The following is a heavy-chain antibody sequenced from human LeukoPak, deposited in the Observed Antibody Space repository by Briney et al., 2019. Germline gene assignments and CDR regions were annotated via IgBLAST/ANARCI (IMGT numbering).Heavy chain of an antibody. CDR1: GGSISSGNYY. Sequence: SETLSLTCTVSGGSISSGNYYWGWIRQAPGKGLEWIGNIYHSGSTYYHPSLKSRVTISVDTSKNQFSLKLNSVTAADTAVYYCARATYYVWGSYLSVDYWGQGSLVTVSS. CDR2: IYHSGST. J-gene: IGHJ4*02. V-gene: IGHV4-39*01. D-gene: IGHD3-16*01. CDR3: ARATYYVWGSYLSVDY.